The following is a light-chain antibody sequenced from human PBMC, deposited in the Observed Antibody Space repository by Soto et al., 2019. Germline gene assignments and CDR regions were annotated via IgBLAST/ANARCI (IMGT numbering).Light chain of an antibody. CDR1: QSVSSY. CDR2: DAS. V-gene: IGKV3-11*01. Sequence: EIVLTQSPATLSLSPGERATLFCRASQSVSSYFAWYQQKPGQAPNLLIYDASNRATGIPARFSGSGSGTDFPLPISSLEPEDFAVYYCQQRSNWPLTFGQGTRLEIK. J-gene: IGKJ5*01. CDR3: QQRSNWPLT.